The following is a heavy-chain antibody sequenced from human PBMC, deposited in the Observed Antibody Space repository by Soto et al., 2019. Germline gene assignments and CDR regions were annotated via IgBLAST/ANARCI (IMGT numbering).Heavy chain of an antibody. J-gene: IGHJ4*02. Sequence: ASVKVSCKVSGYTLTELSMHWVRQAPGKGLEWMGGFDPEDGETIYAQKFQGRVTMTEDTSTDTACMELSSLRSEDTAVYYCATLRSGYDDGRGDYFDYWGQGTLVTVSS. CDR3: ATLRSGYDDGRGDYFDY. CDR1: GYTLTELS. D-gene: IGHD5-12*01. CDR2: FDPEDGET. V-gene: IGHV1-24*01.